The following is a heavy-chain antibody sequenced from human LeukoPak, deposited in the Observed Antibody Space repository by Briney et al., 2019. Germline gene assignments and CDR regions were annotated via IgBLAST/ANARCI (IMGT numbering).Heavy chain of an antibody. D-gene: IGHD7-27*01. Sequence: GGSLRLSCAASGFTFRSYGMNWVRQAPGKGLEWVSYISSSGRTIYYADSVKGRFIISRDNAKNSLYLQMNSLRAVDAAVYYCARDQGANWGWGFFDYWGQGTLVTVSS. CDR3: ARDQGANWGWGFFDY. CDR2: ISSSGRTI. CDR1: GFTFRSYG. J-gene: IGHJ4*02. V-gene: IGHV3-48*01.